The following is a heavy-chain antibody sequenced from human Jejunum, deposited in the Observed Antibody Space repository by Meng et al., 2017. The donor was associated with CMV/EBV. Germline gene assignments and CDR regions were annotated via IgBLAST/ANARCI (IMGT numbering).Heavy chain of an antibody. V-gene: IGHV4-31*03. CDR2: IYYSGST. J-gene: IGHJ4*02. D-gene: IGHD6-19*01. CDR3: ARVSSGWDYFDY. CDR1: WGLVSSGGYY. Sequence: VRLQEARPGLVQPSQTPSLTCTVSWGLVSSGGYYWTWIRQHPGKGLEWFRHIYYSGSTFYNPSLKRRVIISIDTSKNQFSLNLRSVTAADTAVYYCARVSSGWDYFDYWGQGTLVTVSS.